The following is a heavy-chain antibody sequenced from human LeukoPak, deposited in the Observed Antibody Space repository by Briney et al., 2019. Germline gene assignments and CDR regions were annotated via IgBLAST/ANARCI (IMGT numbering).Heavy chain of an antibody. D-gene: IGHD6-6*01. CDR2: IYYSGST. CDR3: ARLGAQWPRQLVRFDY. V-gene: IGHV4-39*01. J-gene: IGHJ4*02. CDR1: GGSISSSSYY. Sequence: PSETLSHTCTVSGGSISSSSYYWGWIRQPPGKGLEWIGSIYYSGSTYYNPSLKSRVTISVDTSKNQFSLKLSSVTAADTAVYYCARLGAQWPRQLVRFDYWGQGTLVTVSS.